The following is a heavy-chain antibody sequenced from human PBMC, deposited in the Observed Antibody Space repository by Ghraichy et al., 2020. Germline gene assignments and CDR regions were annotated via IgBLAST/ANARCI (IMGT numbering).Heavy chain of an antibody. CDR2: IRGSGVKT. D-gene: IGHD6-19*01. V-gene: IGHV3-23*01. J-gene: IGHJ4*02. Sequence: GGSLRLSCAASGFTFSNYAMSWLRQAPGKGLEWVSAIRGSGVKTYYADSVKGRFTVSRDNSKNSLYLQMTSLRAEDTAVYYCAKETDTRGWYSAEHWGQGTLVTVSS. CDR1: GFTFSNYA. CDR3: AKETDTRGWYSAEH.